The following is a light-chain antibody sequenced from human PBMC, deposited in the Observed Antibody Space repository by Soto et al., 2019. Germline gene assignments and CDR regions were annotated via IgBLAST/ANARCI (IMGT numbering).Light chain of an antibody. Sequence: QSALTQPASVSGSPGQSITISCTGTSSDVGGYNYVSWYQQHPGKAPKLIIYTVSNRPSGISYRFSGSKSGNTASLTISGLQADDEADYYYSSYTSRSTLVVFGGGTKLTVL. CDR1: SSDVGGYNY. J-gene: IGLJ3*02. CDR3: SSYTSRSTLVV. CDR2: TVS. V-gene: IGLV2-14*01.